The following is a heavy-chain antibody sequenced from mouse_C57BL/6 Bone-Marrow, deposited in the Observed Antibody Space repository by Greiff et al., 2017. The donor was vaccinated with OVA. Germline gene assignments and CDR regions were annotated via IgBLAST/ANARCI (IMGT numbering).Heavy chain of an antibody. Sequence: VMLVESGAELVKPGASVKLSCKASGYTFTEYTIHWVKQRSGQGLEWIGWFYPGSGSIKYNEKFKDKATLTADKSSSTVYMELSILTSKDSAVYFCARHEVRTFYDGYYGFAYWGQGTLVTVSA. CDR2: FYPGSGSI. CDR1: GYTFTEYT. D-gene: IGHD2-3*01. J-gene: IGHJ3*01. V-gene: IGHV1-62-2*01. CDR3: ARHEVRTFYDGYYGFAY.